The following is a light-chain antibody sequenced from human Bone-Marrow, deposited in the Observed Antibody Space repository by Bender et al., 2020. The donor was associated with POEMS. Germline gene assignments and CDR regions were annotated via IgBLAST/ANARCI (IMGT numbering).Light chain of an antibody. CDR2: NSD. CDR1: ASDRGTTP. CDR3: QSYDKTLSWV. V-gene: IGLV1-44*01. J-gene: IGLJ3*02. Sequence: QSVLTQPPSASATPGQRVTISCSRSASDRGTTPINWYQHLPGTAPKLIIYNSDQRPSGVPDRFSGSRSGASASLAITGLQPEDEAEYYCQSYDKTLSWVFGGGTKLTVL.